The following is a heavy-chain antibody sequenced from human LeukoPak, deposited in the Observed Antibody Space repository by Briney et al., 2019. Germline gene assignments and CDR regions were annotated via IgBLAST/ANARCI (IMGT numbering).Heavy chain of an antibody. CDR2: MNPNSGNT. J-gene: IGHJ4*02. Sequence: ASVKVSCKASGYTFTSYDITWVRQATGQGLEWMGWMNPNSGNTGYAQKFQGRVTMTRNTSISTAYMERSSLRSEDTAVYYCARGASLYYYDSSGYFWYWGQGTLVTVSS. V-gene: IGHV1-8*01. CDR1: GYTFTSYD. CDR3: ARGASLYYYDSSGYFWY. D-gene: IGHD3-22*01.